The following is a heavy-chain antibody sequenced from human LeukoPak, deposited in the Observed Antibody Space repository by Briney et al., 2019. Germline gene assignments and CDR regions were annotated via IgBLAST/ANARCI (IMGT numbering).Heavy chain of an antibody. CDR2: IFQSGSA. D-gene: IGHD1-1*01. J-gene: IGHJ4*02. CDR1: GDSISSSNW. CDR3: GRVRDQLVDY. Sequence: PSETLSLTCAVSGDSISSSNWWSWVRQPPGMGLEWVGEIFQSGSANYNPSLKSRVTISVDKSKNQFSLNLRSVTAADTAVYYCGRVRDQLVDYWGQGTLVTVSS. V-gene: IGHV4-4*02.